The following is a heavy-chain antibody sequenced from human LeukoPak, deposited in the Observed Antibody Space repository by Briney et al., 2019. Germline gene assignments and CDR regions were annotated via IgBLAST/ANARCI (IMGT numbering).Heavy chain of an antibody. CDR2: INWNGGST. V-gene: IGHV3-20*04. CDR3: ARDILLEDAFDI. Sequence: PGGSLRLSCEVSGFTFDDHAINWVRQAPGKGLEWVANINWNGGSTGYGDSVKGRFTISRDNTKNSVFLQMHSLRGDDTALYYCARDILLEDAFDIGGQGTMVIVSS. J-gene: IGHJ3*02. CDR1: GFTFDDHA. D-gene: IGHD2/OR15-2a*01.